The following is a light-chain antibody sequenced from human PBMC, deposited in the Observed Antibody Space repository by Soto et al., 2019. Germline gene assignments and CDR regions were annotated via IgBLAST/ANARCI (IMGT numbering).Light chain of an antibody. Sequence: DIQMTQSPSSLSASVGDRVTITCRASEGIRTYLNWYQQKPGKAPKLLIYAASSLQSGVPSRFSGSGSGTDFTLTISSLQPEDFATYYCQQSYSVWTFGQGTKVDIK. CDR3: QQSYSVWT. CDR2: AAS. J-gene: IGKJ1*01. V-gene: IGKV1-39*01. CDR1: EGIRTY.